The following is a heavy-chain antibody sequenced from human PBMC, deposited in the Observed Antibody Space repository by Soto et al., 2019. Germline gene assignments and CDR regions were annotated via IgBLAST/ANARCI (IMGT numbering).Heavy chain of an antibody. J-gene: IGHJ4*02. CDR1: GFTFSSYA. Sequence: VQLVESGGGVVQPGRSLRLSCAASGFTFSSYAMHWVRQAPGKGLEWVAVISYDGSNKYYADSVKGRFTISRDNSKNTLYLQMNSLRAEDTAVYYCARDGGVLEAFDYWGQGTLVTVSS. CDR3: ARDGGVLEAFDY. D-gene: IGHD3-16*01. CDR2: ISYDGSNK. V-gene: IGHV3-30-3*01.